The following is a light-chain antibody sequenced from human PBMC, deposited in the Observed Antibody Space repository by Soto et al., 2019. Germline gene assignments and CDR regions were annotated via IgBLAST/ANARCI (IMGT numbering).Light chain of an antibody. Sequence: EIVLTQSPGTLSLSPGERATLSCRASQSVSSSYLAWYQQKHGQAPRLLIYGASSRATGIPDRFSGSGSGPDFTLTIIRLEPEDFAVYSCQNEGSVVLTFGGGTKVAIK. CDR2: GAS. J-gene: IGKJ4*01. CDR3: QNEGSVVLT. CDR1: QSVSSSY. V-gene: IGKV3-20*01.